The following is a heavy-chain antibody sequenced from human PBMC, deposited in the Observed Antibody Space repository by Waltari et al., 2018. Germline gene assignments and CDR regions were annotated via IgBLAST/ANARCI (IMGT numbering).Heavy chain of an antibody. CDR1: GYTFTNHA. J-gene: IGHJ4*02. V-gene: IGHV1-3*03. CDR3: ARASRRGYYYDSSGYFQEHYFDY. CDR2: INVDTGNT. Sequence: QVHLVQSGAEVKKPGASVKVSCKASGYTFTNHAIHWLRQAPGHRLEWMGWINVDTGNTIYSQECHGRVTITRDTSATTVNMELSSLRSDDMAVYYCARASRRGYYYDSSGYFQEHYFDYWGQGALVTVSS. D-gene: IGHD3-22*01.